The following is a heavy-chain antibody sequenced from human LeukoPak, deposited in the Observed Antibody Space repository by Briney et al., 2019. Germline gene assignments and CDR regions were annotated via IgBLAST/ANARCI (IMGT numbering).Heavy chain of an antibody. V-gene: IGHV4-39*07. CDR2: IYYSGRT. D-gene: IGHD3-10*01. CDR1: GGSISSSSYY. J-gene: IGHJ6*03. CDR3: ARDGSGSYTMGYYYYYMDV. Sequence: PSETLSLTCTVSGGSISSSSYYWGWIRQPPGKGLEWIGSIYYSGRTHYNPSLKSRVTIPVDTSKNQFSLKLNSVTAADTAVYYCARDGSGSYTMGYYYYYMDVWGKGTTVTISS.